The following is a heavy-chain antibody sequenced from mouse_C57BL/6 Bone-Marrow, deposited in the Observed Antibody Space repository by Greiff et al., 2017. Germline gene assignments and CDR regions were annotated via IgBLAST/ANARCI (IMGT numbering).Heavy chain of an antibody. D-gene: IGHD2-1*01. J-gene: IGHJ3*01. CDR2: INPNNGGT. CDR1: GYTFTDYY. CDR3: AGNYRFAY. V-gene: IGHV1-26*01. Sequence: VQLQQSGPELVKPGASVKISCKASGYTFTDYYMNWVKQSHGQGLEWIGDINPNNGGTSYNQKFKGKATLTVDKSSSTAYMELRSLTSEDSAVYYCAGNYRFAYWGQGTLVTVSA.